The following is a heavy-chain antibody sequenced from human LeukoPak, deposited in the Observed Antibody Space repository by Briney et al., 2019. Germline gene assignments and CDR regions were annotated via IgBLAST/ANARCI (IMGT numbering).Heavy chain of an antibody. CDR1: GGSFSATQ. V-gene: IGHV4-34*01. CDR2: VNQSGKT. J-gene: IGHJ4*02. Sequence: SSETLSLTCALSGGSFSATQWSWIRQSPGKRLEWIGEVNQSGKTHYNPSLKSRVIMSVDTSKNQLSLELRSVTAADTAVYYCARQKTTWGVPFDYWGQGTLVTVSS. D-gene: IGHD1-7*01. CDR3: ARQKTTWGVPFDY.